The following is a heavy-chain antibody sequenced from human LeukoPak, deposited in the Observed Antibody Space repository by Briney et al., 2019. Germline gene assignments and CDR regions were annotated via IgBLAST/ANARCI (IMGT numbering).Heavy chain of an antibody. CDR1: GYTLTELS. CDR2: FDPEDGET. J-gene: IGHJ4*02. V-gene: IGHV1-24*01. Sequence: LRASVKVSCKVSGYTLTELSMHWVRQAPGKGLEWMGGFDPEDGETIYAQKFQGRVTMTEDTSTDTAYMELSSLRSEDTAVYYCARDQGRGCSGGSCYFSGWGQGTLVTVSS. CDR3: ARDQGRGCSGGSCYFSG. D-gene: IGHD2-15*01.